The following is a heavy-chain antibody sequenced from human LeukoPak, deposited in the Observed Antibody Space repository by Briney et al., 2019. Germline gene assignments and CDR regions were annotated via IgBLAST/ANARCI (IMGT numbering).Heavy chain of an antibody. J-gene: IGHJ3*02. CDR1: GYSFTSYW. CDR2: IYPGDSDT. V-gene: IGHV5-51*01. CDR3: ARTYYDILTGYYSDAFDI. D-gene: IGHD3-9*01. Sequence: GESLKISCKGSGYSFTSYWIGWVRQMPGKGLEWMGIIYPGDSDTRYSPSFQGQVTISADKSISTAYLQWSSLKASDTAMYYCARTYYDILTGYYSDAFDIWGQGTMVTVSS.